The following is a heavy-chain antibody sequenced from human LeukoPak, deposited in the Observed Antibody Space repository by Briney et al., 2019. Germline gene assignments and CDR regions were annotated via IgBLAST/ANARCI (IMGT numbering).Heavy chain of an antibody. D-gene: IGHD3-22*01. CDR3: ARDMDSSGYYFDY. J-gene: IGHJ4*02. V-gene: IGHV3-48*01. CDR2: ISSSSSTI. CDR1: EFTFSSYN. Sequence: GGSLRLSCAASEFTFSSYNMNWVRQAPGKGLEWVSYISSSSSTIYYADSVKGRFTISRDNAKNSLYLQMNSLRAEDTAVYYCARDMDSSGYYFDYWGQGTLVTVSS.